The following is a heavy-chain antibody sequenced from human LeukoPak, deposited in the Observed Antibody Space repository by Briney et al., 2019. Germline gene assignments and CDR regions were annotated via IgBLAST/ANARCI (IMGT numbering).Heavy chain of an antibody. CDR1: GFTFSSYA. V-gene: IGHV3-30-3*01. CDR2: ISYDGSNK. CDR3: ARARWQQLAPFDY. D-gene: IGHD6-13*01. Sequence: GGSLRLSCAASGFTFSSYAMHWVRQAPGKGLEWVAVISYDGSNKYYADSVKGRFTISRDNSKNTLYLQMNSLRAEDTAVYYCARARWQQLAPFDYWGQGTLDTVSS. J-gene: IGHJ4*02.